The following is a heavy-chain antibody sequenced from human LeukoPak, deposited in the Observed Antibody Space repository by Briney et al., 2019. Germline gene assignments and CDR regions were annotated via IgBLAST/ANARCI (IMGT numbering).Heavy chain of an antibody. D-gene: IGHD5-18*01. Sequence: SGTLSLTCSLSGDTLSTYYWNWIRQTPGRGLEWIGHISLGNTEYNPSLKSRVTISVDTSKNEFYLRLTSVTAADTALYFCARDKRHSYGKYFDPWSQGTLVSVSS. J-gene: IGHJ4*02. CDR1: GDTLSTYY. CDR2: ISLGNT. V-gene: IGHV4-59*12. CDR3: ARDKRHSYGKYFDP.